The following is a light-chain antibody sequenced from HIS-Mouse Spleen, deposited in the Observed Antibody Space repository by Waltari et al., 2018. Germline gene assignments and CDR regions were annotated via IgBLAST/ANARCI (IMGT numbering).Light chain of an antibody. CDR2: EDS. CDR1: ALPKKY. CDR3: YSTDSSGNHRV. J-gene: IGLJ2*01. Sequence: SYELTQPPSVSVSPGQTARITCSGDALPKKYASWYPQKSGQAPVLVIYEDSKRPSGLPERFSGSSSGTMATLTISGAQVEDEADYYCYSTDSSGNHRVFGGGTKLTVL. V-gene: IGLV3-10*01.